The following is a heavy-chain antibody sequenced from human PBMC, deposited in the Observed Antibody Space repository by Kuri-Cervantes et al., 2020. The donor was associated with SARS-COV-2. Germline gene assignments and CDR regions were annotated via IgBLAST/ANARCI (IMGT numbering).Heavy chain of an antibody. V-gene: IGHV1-69*05. Sequence: SVKVSCKASGGTFSSYAISWVRQAPGQGLEWMGGIIPIFGTANYAQKFQGRVTITTDESTSTAYMELSSLRAEDMALYYCAKGIAAAGVGAFDIWGQGTMVTVSS. CDR2: IIPIFGTA. CDR1: GGTFSSYA. CDR3: AKGIAAAGVGAFDI. D-gene: IGHD6-13*01. J-gene: IGHJ3*02.